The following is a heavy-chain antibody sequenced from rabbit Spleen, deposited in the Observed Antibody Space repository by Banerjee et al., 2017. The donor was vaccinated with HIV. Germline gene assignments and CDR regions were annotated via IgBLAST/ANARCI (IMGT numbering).Heavy chain of an antibody. Sequence: QSLEESGGDLVKPGASLTLTCTASGVSFSSSSYMCWVRQAPGKGLEWIACINTATGKAVYASWAKGRFTISKTSSTTVTLQVTRLTAADTATYFCARDTSSSFSTYGMDLWGPGTLVTVS. CDR2: INTATGKA. D-gene: IGHD1-1*01. CDR3: ARDTSSSFSTYGMDL. CDR1: GVSFSSSSY. J-gene: IGHJ6*01. V-gene: IGHV1S40*01.